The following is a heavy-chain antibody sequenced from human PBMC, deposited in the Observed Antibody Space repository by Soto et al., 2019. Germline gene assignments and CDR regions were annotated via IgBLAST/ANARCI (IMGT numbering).Heavy chain of an antibody. CDR1: GYTFTSYY. CDR3: ARGNSYGSGSYYYRYYYYYGMDV. D-gene: IGHD3-10*01. J-gene: IGHJ6*02. V-gene: IGHV1-46*01. CDR2: IKPSGGST. Sequence: ASVKVSCKASGYTFTSYYMHWVRQAPGQGLEWMGIIKPSGGSTSYAQKFQGRVTMTRDTSTSTVYMELSSLRSEDTAVYYCARGNSYGSGSYYYRYYYYYGMDVWGQGTTVTVSS.